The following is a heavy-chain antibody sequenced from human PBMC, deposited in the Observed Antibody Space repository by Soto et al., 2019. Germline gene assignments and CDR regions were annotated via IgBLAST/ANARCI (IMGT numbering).Heavy chain of an antibody. CDR1: GGTFSSYA. V-gene: IGHV1-69*06. CDR3: AGRTRNIAEAKEVDY. J-gene: IGHJ4*02. D-gene: IGHD2-15*01. CDR2: LIPIFGTA. Sequence: QVQLVQSGAEVEKPGSSVKVSCKASGGTFSSYAISWVRQAPGQGLEWMGGLIPIFGTANYAQKFQGRVTINADKSTSIADMGLSSLRSEDTAVYYCAGRTRNIAEAKEVDYWGQGTLVTVSS.